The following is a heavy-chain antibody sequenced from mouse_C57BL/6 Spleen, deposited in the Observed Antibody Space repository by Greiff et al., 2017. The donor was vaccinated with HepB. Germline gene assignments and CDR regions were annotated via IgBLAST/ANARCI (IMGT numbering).Heavy chain of an antibody. J-gene: IGHJ1*03. CDR3: TTYSTTVVARNWYFDV. CDR2: IDPEDGDT. Sequence: EVQLQQSGAELVRPGASVKLSCTASGFNIKDYYMHWVKQRPEQGLEWIGRIDPEDGDTEYAPKFQGKATMTADTSSNTAYLQLSSLTSEDTAVYYCTTYSTTVVARNWYFDVWGTGTTVTVSS. V-gene: IGHV14-1*01. D-gene: IGHD1-1*01. CDR1: GFNIKDYY.